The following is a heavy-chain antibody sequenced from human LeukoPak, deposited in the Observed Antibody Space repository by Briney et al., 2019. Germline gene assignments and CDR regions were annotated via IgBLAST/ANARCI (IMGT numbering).Heavy chain of an antibody. CDR1: GGSISSSSYY. CDR3: ARENGISAVTPGWNWFDP. CDR2: IYYSGST. Sequence: PSETLSLTCTVSGGSISSSSYYWGWIRQPPGKGLEWIGSIYYSGSTYYNPSLKSRVTISVDTSKNQFSLKLSSVTAADTAVYYCARENGISAVTPGWNWFDPWGQGTLVTVSS. J-gene: IGHJ5*02. V-gene: IGHV4-39*07. D-gene: IGHD4-17*01.